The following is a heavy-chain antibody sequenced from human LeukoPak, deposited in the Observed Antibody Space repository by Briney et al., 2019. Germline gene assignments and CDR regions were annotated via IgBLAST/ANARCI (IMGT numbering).Heavy chain of an antibody. V-gene: IGHV5-51*01. CDR3: ATSGYCSRGACYPRLDY. D-gene: IGHD2-15*01. CDR2: IYPDNSDI. Sequence: GVFLQISCKGSGYSFTTNWIGWVRQMPGKGLEWMGVIYPDNSDIRYNPSFRGQVSLSADKSISTVYLQWSSLTTSDTAMYYCATSGYCSRGACYPRLDYWGQGTRVTVSS. CDR1: GYSFTTNW. J-gene: IGHJ4*02.